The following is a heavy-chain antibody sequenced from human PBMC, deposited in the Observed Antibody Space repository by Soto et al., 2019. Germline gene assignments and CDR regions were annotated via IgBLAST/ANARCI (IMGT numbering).Heavy chain of an antibody. CDR2: ISGSGGNT. D-gene: IGHD6-19*01. V-gene: IGHV3-23*01. CDR1: EFTFSSYV. Sequence: EVQVLESGGGLVQPGGSLRLSCAASEFTFSSYVMSWVRQAPGKGLEWVSGISGSGGNTYYADSVKGRFTISRDNXKNTRYLQMNSLRAEDTAVYYCARGTSGSGWRFDYWGQGTLVTVSS. CDR3: ARGTSGSGWRFDY. J-gene: IGHJ4*02.